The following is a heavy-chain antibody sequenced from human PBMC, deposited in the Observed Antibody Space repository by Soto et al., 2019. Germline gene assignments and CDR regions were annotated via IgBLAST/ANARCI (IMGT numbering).Heavy chain of an antibody. CDR2: IYPGDSDT. CDR1: GYSFTSYW. J-gene: IGHJ6*02. CDR3: ARFNDSNHLLSNSGMDV. V-gene: IGHV5-51*01. D-gene: IGHD1-1*01. Sequence: PGESLKISCKGSGYSFTSYWIGWVRQMPGKGLEWMGIIYPGDSDTRYSPSFQGQVTISADKSISTAYLQWSSLKASDTAMYYCARFNDSNHLLSNSGMDVGGQGTTDTVSS.